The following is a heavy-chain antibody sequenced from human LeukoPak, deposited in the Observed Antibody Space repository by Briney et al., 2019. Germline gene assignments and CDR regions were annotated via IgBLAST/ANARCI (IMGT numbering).Heavy chain of an antibody. Sequence: GGSLRLSCAASGFTFSSYGMHWVRQAPGKGLEWVAVISYDGSNKYYADSVKGRFTISRDNSKNTLYLQMNSLRADDTAVYYCATGAQRYYFDYWGQGTLVTVSS. J-gene: IGHJ4*02. V-gene: IGHV3-30*03. CDR3: ATGAQRYYFDY. D-gene: IGHD4-17*01. CDR2: ISYDGSNK. CDR1: GFTFSSYG.